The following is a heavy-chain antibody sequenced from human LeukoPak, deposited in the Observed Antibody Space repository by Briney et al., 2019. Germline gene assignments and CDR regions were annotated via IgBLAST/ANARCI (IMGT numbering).Heavy chain of an antibody. J-gene: IGHJ4*02. CDR3: ARDDRWLQFNN. CDR2: VSGSGHTT. D-gene: IGHD5-24*01. V-gene: IGHV3-23*01. CDR1: AFTFSNYA. Sequence: GGSLRLSCAASAFTFSNYAMSWVRQAPGKGLEWVSAVSGSGHTTYYADSVKGRFTISRDNSKNTLYLQINSLRAEDTAVYFCARDDRWLQFNNWGQGTLVTVSS.